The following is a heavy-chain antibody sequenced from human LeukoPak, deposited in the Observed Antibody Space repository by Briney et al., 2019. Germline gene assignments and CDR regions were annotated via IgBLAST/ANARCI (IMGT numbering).Heavy chain of an antibody. V-gene: IGHV3-11*01. D-gene: IGHD2-15*01. CDR2: INGDCSTI. Sequence: GGSLRLSCAAAGCIFSDYYMKWLRQAPGGGVGFGAYINGDCSTIHYAASVRGGFTISRDNAKNSLFLQINNKSDETAVFYYGARRNIGATYYFDYWGQGTLVTVSS. CDR1: GCIFSDYY. J-gene: IGHJ4*02. CDR3: ARRNIGATYYFDY.